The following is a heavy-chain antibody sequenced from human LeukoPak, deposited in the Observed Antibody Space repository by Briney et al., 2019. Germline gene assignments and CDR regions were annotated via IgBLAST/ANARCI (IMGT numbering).Heavy chain of an antibody. V-gene: IGHV3-7*01. CDR1: GFTFRNYW. CDR3: AAERAATADALDI. J-gene: IGHJ3*02. D-gene: IGHD2-15*01. Sequence: PGGSLRLSCAASGFTFRNYWMTWVRQAPGKGLEWVANINQDGSEKYYVDSVKGRFAISRDNAKNSLYLQMNSLRAEDTAVYYCAAERAATADALDIWDQGTMVTVSS. CDR2: INQDGSEK.